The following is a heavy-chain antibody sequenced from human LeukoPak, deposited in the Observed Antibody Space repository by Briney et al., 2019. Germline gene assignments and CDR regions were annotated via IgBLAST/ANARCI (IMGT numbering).Heavy chain of an antibody. J-gene: IGHJ4*02. D-gene: IGHD4-17*01. Sequence: AGGSLRLSCVASGFTFSAYEINWVRQAPGKGLEWVSYIGSTGSSKYYADSVKGRFTISRDNSKNTLFLQFNSLRADDTAVYYCAKGRGTTVTAAANYWGQGTLVTVSS. CDR1: GFTFSAYE. CDR3: AKGRGTTVTAAANY. V-gene: IGHV3-48*03. CDR2: IGSTGSSK.